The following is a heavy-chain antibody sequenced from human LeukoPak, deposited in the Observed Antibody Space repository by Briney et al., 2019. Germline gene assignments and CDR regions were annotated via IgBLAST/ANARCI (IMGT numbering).Heavy chain of an antibody. J-gene: IGHJ2*01. CDR2: TYYRSKWYN. V-gene: IGHV6-1*01. D-gene: IGHD6-19*01. CDR3: ARDKSVDLGYFDL. Sequence: SQTLSLTCAISGDSVSSNSAAWNWIRQSPSRGLEWLRRTYYRSKWYNDYAVSVKSRITINPDTSKNQFSLKLSSVTAADTAVYYCARDKSVDLGYFDLWGRGTLVTVSS. CDR1: GDSVSSNSAA.